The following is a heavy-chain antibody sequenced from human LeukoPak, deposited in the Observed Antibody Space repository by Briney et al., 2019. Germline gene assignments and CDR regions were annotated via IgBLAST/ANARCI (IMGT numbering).Heavy chain of an antibody. CDR1: GFAFSNYA. CDR2: ISGFNT. Sequence: GESLKISCTASGFAFSNYAMNWVRQAPGKGLEWVSGISGFNTYYADSVRGRFTISRDNSRNVMYLQMNGLRAEDTAIYYCAKDVCTSPRCLLYFDSWGQGTPVTVSS. D-gene: IGHD2-8*01. V-gene: IGHV3-23*01. CDR3: AKDVCTSPRCLLYFDS. J-gene: IGHJ4*02.